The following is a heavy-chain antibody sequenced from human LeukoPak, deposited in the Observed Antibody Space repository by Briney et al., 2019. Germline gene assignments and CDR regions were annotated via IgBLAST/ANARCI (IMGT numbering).Heavy chain of an antibody. V-gene: IGHV3-48*03. D-gene: IGHD6-6*01. CDR2: ISSSGNTI. Sequence: PGGSLRLSCAASEFTFTSYELNWVRQAPGKGLEWVSYISSSGNTISYADSVKGRFTISRVNAKNSLYLQVISLRAEDTAVYYCARGPSIAARYDAFDIWGQGTMVTVSS. J-gene: IGHJ3*02. CDR3: ARGPSIAARYDAFDI. CDR1: EFTFTSYE.